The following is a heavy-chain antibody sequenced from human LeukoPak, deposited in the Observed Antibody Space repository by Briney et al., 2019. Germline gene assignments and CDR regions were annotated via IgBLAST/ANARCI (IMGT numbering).Heavy chain of an antibody. J-gene: IGHJ4*02. V-gene: IGHV4-59*08. CDR2: IYYSGST. CDR1: GGSISSYY. CDR3: ARRLYQLPSYFDY. Sequence: PSETLSLTCTVSGGSISSYYWSWIRQPPGKGLEWIGYIYYSGSTNYNPSLKSRVTISVDTSKNQFSLKLSSVTAADTAVYYCARRLYQLPSYFDYWGQGTLVTVSS. D-gene: IGHD2-2*01.